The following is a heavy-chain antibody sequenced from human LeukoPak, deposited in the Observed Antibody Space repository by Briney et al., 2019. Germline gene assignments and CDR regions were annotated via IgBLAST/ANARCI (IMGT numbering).Heavy chain of an antibody. J-gene: IGHJ4*02. CDR1: GFTVSSNY. D-gene: IGHD6-19*01. CDR3: ARGGIAVASGYFDY. Sequence: GGSLRLSCAASGFTVSSNYMSWVRQAPGKGLEWVSVIYSGGSTYYADSVKGRFTISRDNFKNTLYLQMNSLRAEDTAVYYCARGGIAVASGYFDYWGQGTLVTVSS. CDR2: IYSGGST. V-gene: IGHV3-53*01.